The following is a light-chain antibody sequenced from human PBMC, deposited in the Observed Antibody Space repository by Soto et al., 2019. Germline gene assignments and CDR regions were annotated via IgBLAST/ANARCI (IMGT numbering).Light chain of an antibody. CDR2: EAS. J-gene: IGKJ2*01. Sequence: DIQMTQSPSSLSASVGDRVTITCRASPGISNFVAWYQQKPGKAPNLLIYEASNLESGVPSRVSGSGFETDFTLTISSLQHEDVGIYYCQNINSDPYTFGQGNKLEIK. V-gene: IGKV1-27*01. CDR3: QNINSDPYT. CDR1: PGISNF.